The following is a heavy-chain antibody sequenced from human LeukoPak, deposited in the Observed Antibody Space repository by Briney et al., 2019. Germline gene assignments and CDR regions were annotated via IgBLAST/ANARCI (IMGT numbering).Heavy chain of an antibody. CDR3: ARAVRDRGVILPWFDP. Sequence: SETLSLTCTVSGGSISSYYWSWIRQPPGKGLEWIGNIHYSGSTYYNPSLKSRVTISLDTSKNQFSLKLSSVIAADTAVYYCARAVRDRGVILPWFDPWGQGTLVTVSS. CDR1: GGSISSYY. D-gene: IGHD3-10*01. J-gene: IGHJ5*02. CDR2: IHYSGST. V-gene: IGHV4-59*01.